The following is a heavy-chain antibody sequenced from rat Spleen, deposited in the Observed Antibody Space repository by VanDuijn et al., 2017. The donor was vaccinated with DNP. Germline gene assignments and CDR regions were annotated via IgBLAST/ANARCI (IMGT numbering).Heavy chain of an antibody. Sequence: EVQLQESGPGLVKPSQSLSLTCSVTGYSITSNYWGWIRKFPGNKMEWIGHISYSGSTSSNPSLKSRISITRDTSKNQLFLQVNSVTTEDTATYYCARWPGYNPPYAMDAWGQGTSVTVSS. CDR3: ARWPGYNPPYAMDA. V-gene: IGHV3-1*01. J-gene: IGHJ4*01. CDR2: ISYSGST. D-gene: IGHD1-4*01. CDR1: GYSITSNY.